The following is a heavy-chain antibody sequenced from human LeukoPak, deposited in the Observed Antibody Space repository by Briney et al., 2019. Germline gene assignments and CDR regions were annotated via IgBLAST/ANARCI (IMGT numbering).Heavy chain of an antibody. CDR1: GFTFSSYA. V-gene: IGHV3-23*01. Sequence: PGGSLRLSCAASGFTFSSYAMSWVRQAPGKGLEWVSAISGSGGSTYYADSVKGRFTISRDNAKNSLYLQMNSLRAEDTALYHCARSSSPHSSGWYAIWGQGTLVTVSS. CDR3: ARSSSPHSSGWYAI. CDR2: ISGSGGST. D-gene: IGHD6-19*01. J-gene: IGHJ4*02.